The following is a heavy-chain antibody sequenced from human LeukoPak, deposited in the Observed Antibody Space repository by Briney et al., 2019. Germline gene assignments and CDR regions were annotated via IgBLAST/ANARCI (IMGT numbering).Heavy chain of an antibody. CDR3: ARLVRYFDSSLDY. V-gene: IGHV4-4*02. Sequence: SETLSLTCAVSGGSISSSNWWSWVRQPPGKGLEWIGEINHSGSTNYNPSLKSRVTISVDTSKNQFSLKLSSVTAADTAVYYCARLVRYFDSSLDYWGQGTLVTVSS. CDR2: INHSGST. D-gene: IGHD3-9*01. CDR1: GGSISSSNW. J-gene: IGHJ4*02.